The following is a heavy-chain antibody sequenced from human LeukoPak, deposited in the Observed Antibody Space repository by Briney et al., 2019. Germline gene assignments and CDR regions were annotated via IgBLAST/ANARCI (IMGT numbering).Heavy chain of an antibody. D-gene: IGHD1-26*01. Sequence: GGSLRLSCAASGFTFSTSGMNWVRQAPGMGLEWLSYIVPSSKTVHYADSVKGRFTISRDNAKNSLFLQMNSLRDEDTAVYYCASSGSYRFDYWGQGTLVTVSS. CDR1: GFTFSTSG. V-gene: IGHV3-48*02. CDR3: ASSGSYRFDY. CDR2: IVPSSKTV. J-gene: IGHJ4*02.